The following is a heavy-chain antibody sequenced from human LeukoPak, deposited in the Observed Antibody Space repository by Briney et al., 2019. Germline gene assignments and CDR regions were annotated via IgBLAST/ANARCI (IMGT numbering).Heavy chain of an antibody. Sequence: SETLSLTCTVSGGSISRSSYYWGWIRQPPGKGLEWIGSIYYSGSTYYNPSLKSRVTISVDTSKNQFSLKLSSVTAADTAVYYCARVDIVATMPLYYFDYWGQGTLVTVSS. V-gene: IGHV4-39*01. D-gene: IGHD5-12*01. CDR1: GGSISRSSYY. CDR3: ARVDIVATMPLYYFDY. J-gene: IGHJ4*02. CDR2: IYYSGST.